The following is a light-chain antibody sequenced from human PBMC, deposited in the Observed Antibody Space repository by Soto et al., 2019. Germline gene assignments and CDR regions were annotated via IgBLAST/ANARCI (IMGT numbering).Light chain of an antibody. CDR1: SSDVGGYNY. Sequence: QSLLTQPPSASGSPGQSVTISCTGASSDVGGYNYVSWYQQHPGKAPKLMIYEVSKRPSGVPDRFSGSKSGNTASLTVSGLQAEDEADYYCSSYAGSSNLVFGGGTKATVL. CDR2: EVS. CDR3: SSYAGSSNLV. J-gene: IGLJ2*01. V-gene: IGLV2-8*01.